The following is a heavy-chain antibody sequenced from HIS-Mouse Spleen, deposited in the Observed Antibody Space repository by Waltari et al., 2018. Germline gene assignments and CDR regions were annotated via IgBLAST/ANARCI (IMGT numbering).Heavy chain of an antibody. CDR3: AKASSGWLDY. CDR2: ISYDGSNK. V-gene: IGHV3-30*18. D-gene: IGHD6-19*01. Sequence: QVQLVESGGGVVQPGRSLRLSWAASGFPFSSYGTHWVRQAPGKGLEWVAVISYDGSNKYYADSVKGRFTISRDNSKNTLYLQMNSLRAEDTAVYYCAKASSGWLDYWGQGTLVTVSS. J-gene: IGHJ4*02. CDR1: GFPFSSYG.